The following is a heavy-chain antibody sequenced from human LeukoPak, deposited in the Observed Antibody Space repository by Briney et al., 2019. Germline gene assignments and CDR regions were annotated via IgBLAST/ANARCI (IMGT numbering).Heavy chain of an antibody. J-gene: IGHJ4*02. CDR3: ARGHDSSGYYF. V-gene: IGHV3-30*04. CDR2: ISYDGSKK. Sequence: GGSLRLSCAASGFTFSTYSMHWVRQAPGKGLEWVAIISYDGSKKYYADSVKGRFTISRDNSKNTLYLQMNSLRAEDTAVYYCARGHDSSGYYFWGQGTLVTVSS. D-gene: IGHD3-22*01. CDR1: GFTFSTYS.